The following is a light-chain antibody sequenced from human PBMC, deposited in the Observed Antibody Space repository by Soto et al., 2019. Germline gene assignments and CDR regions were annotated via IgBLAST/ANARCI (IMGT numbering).Light chain of an antibody. Sequence: EIVLTQSPGTLSLSPGERVTISCRASQSVSSSYLAWYQQKPGQAPRLLIYGASSRATGIPDRFSGSGSGTDFTLTISRLEAEDFAVYYCQRYGSSSYTFGQGTKLEIK. CDR3: QRYGSSSYT. J-gene: IGKJ2*01. V-gene: IGKV3-20*01. CDR2: GAS. CDR1: QSVSSSY.